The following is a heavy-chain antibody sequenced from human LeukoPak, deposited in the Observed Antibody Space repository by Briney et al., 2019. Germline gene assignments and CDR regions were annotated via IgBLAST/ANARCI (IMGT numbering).Heavy chain of an antibody. CDR2: IYSGGST. J-gene: IGHJ4*02. CDR1: GFTVSSNY. Sequence: SGGSLILSCAASGFTVSSNYISWVRQAPGKGLEWVSVIYSGGSTYYADSVKGRFTISRENSKNTLYLQMNSLRAEDTAVYYCARALYDFWSGYTLDYWGQGTLVTVSS. V-gene: IGHV3-66*02. D-gene: IGHD3-3*01. CDR3: ARALYDFWSGYTLDY.